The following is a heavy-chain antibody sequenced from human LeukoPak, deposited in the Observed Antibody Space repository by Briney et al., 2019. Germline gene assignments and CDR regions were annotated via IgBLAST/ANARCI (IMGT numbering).Heavy chain of an antibody. CDR3: ARVGLRWGPGDAFDI. CDR1: GFTFSRYA. D-gene: IGHD4-23*01. J-gene: IGHJ3*02. Sequence: GGSLRLSCAASGFTFSRYAMTWVRQAPGKGLEWVLSISGSGGSTDYADSVKGRFTISRDNSKNMVYLQMNSLRVEDTALYYCARVGLRWGPGDAFDIWGQGTMVTVSS. CDR2: ISGSGGST. V-gene: IGHV3-23*01.